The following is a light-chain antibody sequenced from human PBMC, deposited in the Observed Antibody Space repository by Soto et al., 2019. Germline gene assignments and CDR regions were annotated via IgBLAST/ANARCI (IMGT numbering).Light chain of an antibody. CDR1: SSDVGGYNY. CDR3: SSYTSSSTLV. J-gene: IGLJ2*01. CDR2: EVS. Sequence: SALTQPASVSGSPGQSITISCTGTSSDVGGYNYVSWYQQHPGKAPKLMIYEVSNRPSGVSNRFSGSKSGNTASLTISGPQAEDEADYYCSSYTSSSTLVFGGGTKVTVL. V-gene: IGLV2-14*01.